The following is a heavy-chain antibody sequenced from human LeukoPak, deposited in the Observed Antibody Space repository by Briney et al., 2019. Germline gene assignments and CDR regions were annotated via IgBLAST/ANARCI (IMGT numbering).Heavy chain of an antibody. CDR2: ISAYNGNT. J-gene: IGHJ3*02. CDR3: ARALDYYDSSGYFFDI. Sequence: ASVKVSCKASGYTFTSYGISWVRQAPGQGLEWMGWISAYNGNTNYAQKLQGRVTMTTDTSTSTAYMELRSLRSDDTAVYYCARALDYYDSSGYFFDIWGQGTMVTVSP. V-gene: IGHV1-18*01. D-gene: IGHD3-22*01. CDR1: GYTFTSYG.